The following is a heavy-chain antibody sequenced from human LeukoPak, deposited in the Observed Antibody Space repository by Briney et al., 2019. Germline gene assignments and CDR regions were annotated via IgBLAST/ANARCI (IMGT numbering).Heavy chain of an antibody. CDR2: INHSGST. CDR3: ARGRGDGYNGPWYFDL. Sequence: SETLSLTCAVYGGSFSGYYWSWIRQPPGKGLEWIGEINHSGSTNYNPSLKSRVTISVDTSKNQFSLKLSSVTAADTAMYYCARGRGDGYNGPWYFDLWGRGTLVTVSS. J-gene: IGHJ2*01. D-gene: IGHD5-24*01. V-gene: IGHV4-34*01. CDR1: GGSFSGYY.